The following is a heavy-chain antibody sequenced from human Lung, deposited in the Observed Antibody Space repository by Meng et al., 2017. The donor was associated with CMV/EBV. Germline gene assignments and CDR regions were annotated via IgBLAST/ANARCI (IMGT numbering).Heavy chain of an antibody. CDR3: ARDVTTLGYSGMDV. J-gene: IGHJ6*02. Sequence: GESLKISCVASPGFTLSGYSMHWVRQAPGKGLEWVALISYGGSTEYYADSVRGRFSISRDNSKKTLYVHMNSLRPEDTGIYYCARDVTTLGYSGMDVWGQGTXVTVSS. CDR1: PGFTLSGYS. CDR2: ISYGGSTE. D-gene: IGHD4-23*01. V-gene: IGHV3-30*04.